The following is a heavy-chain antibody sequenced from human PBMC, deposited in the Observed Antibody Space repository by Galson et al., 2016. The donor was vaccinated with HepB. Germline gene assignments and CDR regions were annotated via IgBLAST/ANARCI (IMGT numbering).Heavy chain of an antibody. CDR3: ARDNRGVLELLLIPDRFDY. CDR2: ISDDSSTI. Sequence: SLRLSCAASGFNFSSYSMNWVRQAPGKGLEWVSYISDDSSTIYYADSVKGRFTISRDNAKDSLYLRMNSLRGEDTAIYYCARDNRGVLELLLIPDRFDYWGQGTLVTVSS. CDR1: GFNFSSYS. V-gene: IGHV3-48*01. J-gene: IGHJ4*02. D-gene: IGHD1-7*01.